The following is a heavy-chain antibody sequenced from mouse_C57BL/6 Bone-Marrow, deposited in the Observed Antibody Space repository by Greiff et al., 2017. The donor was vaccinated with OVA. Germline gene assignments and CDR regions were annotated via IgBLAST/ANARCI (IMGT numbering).Heavy chain of an antibody. CDR1: VYPFTSYW. J-gene: IGHJ2*01. Sequence: HVQLQQPGAELLKPGASVKLSCKASVYPFTSYWMHWVTQRPCRGLAWIGRIDPYSCGTKYTEKFKSKATLTVDKPSSTAYMQLSSLTAEDSAVYYCARDGRGYWGQGTTLTVSS. V-gene: IGHV1-72*01. D-gene: IGHD1-1*02. CDR2: IDPYSCGT. CDR3: ARDGRGY.